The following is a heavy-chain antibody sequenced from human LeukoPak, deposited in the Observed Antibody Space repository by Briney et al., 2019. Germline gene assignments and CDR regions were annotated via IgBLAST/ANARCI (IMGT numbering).Heavy chain of an antibody. V-gene: IGHV4-34*01. CDR1: SGSLSGYS. D-gene: IGHD4-17*01. Sequence: SETLSLTCAVSSGSLSGYSSGWIRQPPGKGLEWVGEISHSGITNYNASLKGRVTISLKKSEIQFSLMLSSVTAADTAVYYCTRQSGTVTPIDYWSQGTLVTVSS. CDR3: TRQSGTVTPIDY. CDR2: ISHSGIT. J-gene: IGHJ4*02.